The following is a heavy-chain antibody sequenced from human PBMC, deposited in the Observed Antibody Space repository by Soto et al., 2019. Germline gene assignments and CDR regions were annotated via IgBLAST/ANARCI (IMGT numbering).Heavy chain of an antibody. CDR2: LYSGGST. V-gene: IGHV3-53*01. CDR3: ARDRPGDEGDAFDI. J-gene: IGHJ3*02. CDR1: GRIVRTNY. D-gene: IGHD3-10*01. Sequence: GGSLILSCAASGRIVRTNYMNWVRQAPGKGVEWVSVLYSGGSTHYAGSVKGRFIISRDNSKNTLYLQMNSLRAEDTAVYYCARDRPGDEGDAFDIWGHGTLVTVSS.